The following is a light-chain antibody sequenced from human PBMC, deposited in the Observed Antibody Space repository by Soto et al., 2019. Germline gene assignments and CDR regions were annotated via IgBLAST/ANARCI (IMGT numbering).Light chain of an antibody. Sequence: QSALTQPASVSGSPGQSITISCTGISSDGNSVSWYQQHPGKAPKLIIYEVTNRPSGVSNRFSGSKSDYTASLTISGLQAEDEADYYCSSYTAASTLDVVFGGGTKVTVX. V-gene: IGLV2-14*01. CDR2: EVT. J-gene: IGLJ2*01. CDR1: SSDGNS. CDR3: SSYTAASTLDVV.